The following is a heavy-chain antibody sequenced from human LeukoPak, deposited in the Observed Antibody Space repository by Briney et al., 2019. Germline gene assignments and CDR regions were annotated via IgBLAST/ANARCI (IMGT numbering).Heavy chain of an antibody. CDR1: GFTFRSYS. J-gene: IGHJ6*02. CDR2: IKSKTEGGTV. CDR3: TTYMVRGTSFYGMDV. D-gene: IGHD3-10*01. V-gene: IGHV3-15*01. Sequence: PGRSLRLSCAASGFTFRSYSMNWVCQAPGKGLEWVGRIKSKTEGGTVEYAAPVKGRFTVLRDDSRNILYLQMNSLKPEDTAAYYCTTYMVRGTSFYGMDVWGQGTTVTVSS.